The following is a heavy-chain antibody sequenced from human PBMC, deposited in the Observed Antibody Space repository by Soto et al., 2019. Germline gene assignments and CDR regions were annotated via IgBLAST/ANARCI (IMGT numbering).Heavy chain of an antibody. J-gene: IGHJ4*02. CDR1: GFTFSSSA. D-gene: IGHD6-19*01. V-gene: IGHV3-30-3*01. CDR3: AKDAGQWPLDY. CDR2: ISYDGSNK. Sequence: GGSLRLSCAASGFTFSSSAMHWVRQAPGKGLEWVAVISYDGSNKYYADSVKGRFTISRDNSKNTLYLQMNSLRAEDTAVYYCAKDAGQWPLDYWGQGTLVTVSS.